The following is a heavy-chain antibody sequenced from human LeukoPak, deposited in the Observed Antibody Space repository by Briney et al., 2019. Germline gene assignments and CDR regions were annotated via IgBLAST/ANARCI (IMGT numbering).Heavy chain of an antibody. CDR2: ISAYNGNT. V-gene: IGHV1-18*01. CDR1: GYTFTIYG. Sequence: GASVKVSCKASGYTFTIYGISWVRQAPGQGLEWMGWISAYNGNTNYAQKLQGRVTMTTDTSTSTAYMELRSLRSDDTAVYYCAREGQLVSPRTGGWFDPWGQGTLVTVSS. CDR3: AREGQLVSPRTGGWFDP. J-gene: IGHJ5*02. D-gene: IGHD6-6*01.